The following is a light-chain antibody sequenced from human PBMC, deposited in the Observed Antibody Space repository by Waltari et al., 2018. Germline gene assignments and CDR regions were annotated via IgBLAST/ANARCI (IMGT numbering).Light chain of an antibody. Sequence: QSALPQPASVSGSPGQSITISCTGTNSDVGGYNYLSWFQQHPGTAPRLMIFGVSDRPSGVSNRFSGSKSGNTASLTISGLQAEDEAHYYCASYTSSYTWVFGGGTKLTVL. CDR1: NSDVGGYNY. J-gene: IGLJ3*02. CDR3: ASYTSSYTWV. CDR2: GVS. V-gene: IGLV2-14*03.